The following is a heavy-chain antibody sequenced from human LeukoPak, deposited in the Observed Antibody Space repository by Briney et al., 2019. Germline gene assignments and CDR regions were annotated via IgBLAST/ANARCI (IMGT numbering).Heavy chain of an antibody. CDR1: GGSISSYY. J-gene: IGHJ6*03. CDR2: IYYSGST. Sequence: SETLSLTCTVSGGSISSYYWSWIRQPPGKGLEWIGYIYYSGSTNYNPSLKSRVTISVDTSKNQFSLKLSSVTAADTAVYYCARRGSGYSYGLGYYYYMDVWGKGTTVTISS. V-gene: IGHV4-59*12. CDR3: ARRGSGYSYGLGYYYYMDV. D-gene: IGHD5-18*01.